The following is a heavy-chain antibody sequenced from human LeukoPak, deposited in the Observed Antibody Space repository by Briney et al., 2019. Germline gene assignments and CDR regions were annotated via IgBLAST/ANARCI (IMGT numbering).Heavy chain of an antibody. J-gene: IGHJ4*02. V-gene: IGHV3-7*03. Sequence: GGSLRLSCAASGFTFSNYWITWVRQAPGKGPEWVANIKQDGSEKNYMDSVKGRFTISRDNAKNSLFLQMNSLRAEDTAVYYCARGDRVGVTTGHFDYWGQGTLVTVSS. CDR3: ARGDRVGVTTGHFDY. CDR2: IKQDGSEK. CDR1: GFTFSNYW. D-gene: IGHD1-26*01.